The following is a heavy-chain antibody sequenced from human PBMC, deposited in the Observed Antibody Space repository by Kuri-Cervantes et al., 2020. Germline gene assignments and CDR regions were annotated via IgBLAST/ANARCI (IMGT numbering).Heavy chain of an antibody. CDR3: ARAPEGDHDYVWGSPLYYY. Sequence: ASVKVSCKASGYTFTSHYMHWVRQAPGQGLEWMGIINPSGGSTSYAQKFQGRVTMTRDTSTSTVYMELSSLRSEDMAVYYCARAPEGDHDYVWGSPLYYYWGQGTLVTVSS. V-gene: IGHV1-46*01. CDR2: INPSGGST. D-gene: IGHD3-16*01. J-gene: IGHJ4*02. CDR1: GYTFTSHY.